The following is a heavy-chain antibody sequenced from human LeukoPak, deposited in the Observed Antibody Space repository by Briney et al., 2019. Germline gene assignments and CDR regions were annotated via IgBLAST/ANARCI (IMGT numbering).Heavy chain of an antibody. D-gene: IGHD5-24*01. CDR2: INPSGTTT. Sequence: GASVKVSCKASGYTFTTHYMHWVRQAPGQGLEWMGLINPSGTTTNYAQKFQGRVTMTEDTSTDTAYMELSSLRSDDTAVYYCATGETWFDPWGQGTLVTVSS. J-gene: IGHJ5*02. V-gene: IGHV1-46*01. CDR3: ATGETWFDP. CDR1: GYTFTTHY.